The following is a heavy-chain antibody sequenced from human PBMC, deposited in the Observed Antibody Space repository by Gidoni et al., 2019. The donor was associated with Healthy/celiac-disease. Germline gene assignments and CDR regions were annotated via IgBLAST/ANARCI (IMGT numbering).Heavy chain of an antibody. J-gene: IGHJ4*02. V-gene: IGHV5-10-1*01. CDR3: ARLGDFAYYYFDY. D-gene: IGHD2-21*02. Sequence: PSFQGHVTISADKSISTAYLQWSSLKASDTAMYYCARLGDFAYYYFDYWGQGTLVTVSS.